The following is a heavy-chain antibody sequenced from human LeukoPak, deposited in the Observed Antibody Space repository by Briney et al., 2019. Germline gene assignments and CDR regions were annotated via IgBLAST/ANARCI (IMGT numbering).Heavy chain of an antibody. CDR2: IYSGGST. CDR3: ATRRYGATYYYYYMDV. D-gene: IGHD5-18*01. Sequence: RPGGSLRLSCAASGFTVSSNYMSWVRQAPGKGLEWVSVIYSGGSTYYADSVKGRFTISRDNSKNTLYLQMNSLRAEDTAVYYCATRRYGATYYYYYMDVWGKGTTVTVSS. V-gene: IGHV3-53*01. CDR1: GFTVSSNY. J-gene: IGHJ6*03.